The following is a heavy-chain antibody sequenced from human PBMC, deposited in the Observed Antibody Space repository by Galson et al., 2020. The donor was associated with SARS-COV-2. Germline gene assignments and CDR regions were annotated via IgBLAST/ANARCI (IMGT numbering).Heavy chain of an antibody. D-gene: IGHD3-22*01. V-gene: IGHV1-3*01. CDR1: GYIFTDYA. Sequence: ASVKVSCKASGYIFTDYAIYWVRQAPGHRLEWMGRINAGNGNTRYSQKFQGRVTITRDTSASAAYMELNSLTSEDTAVYYCARAAPQDSRGSFYGGWWVDSCGQRTLVTFCS. J-gene: IGHJ5*01. CDR3: ARAAPQDSRGSFYGGWWVDS. CDR2: INAGNGNT.